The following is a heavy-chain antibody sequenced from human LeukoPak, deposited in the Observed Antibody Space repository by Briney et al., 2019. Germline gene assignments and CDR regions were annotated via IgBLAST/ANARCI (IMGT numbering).Heavy chain of an antibody. CDR1: GGSVSDYY. J-gene: IGHJ4*02. Sequence: SETLSLTCTISGGSVSDYYWSWIRQSPGKGLEWIGYIYHTGSTSYSPSLKSRVTISADTSQNQFSLKLSSVTAADTAVHYCASRNRGNDYWGRETLVPVPS. V-gene: IGHV4-59*02. D-gene: IGHD1-1*01. CDR3: ASRNRGNDY. CDR2: IYHTGST.